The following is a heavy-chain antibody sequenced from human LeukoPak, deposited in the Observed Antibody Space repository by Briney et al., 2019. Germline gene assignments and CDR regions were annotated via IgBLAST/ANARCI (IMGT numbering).Heavy chain of an antibody. J-gene: IGHJ4*02. CDR1: GGSISSSSYY. Sequence: SETLSLTCTVSGGSISSSSYYWGWIRQPPGKGLEWIGSIYYSGSTYYNPSLKSRVTISVDTSKNQFSLKLSSVTAADTAVYYCARRSSSWYFDYWGQGTLVTVSS. CDR2: IYYSGST. D-gene: IGHD6-13*01. V-gene: IGHV4-39*07. CDR3: ARRSSSWYFDY.